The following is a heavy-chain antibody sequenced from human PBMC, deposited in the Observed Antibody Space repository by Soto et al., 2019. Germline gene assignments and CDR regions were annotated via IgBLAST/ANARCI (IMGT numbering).Heavy chain of an antibody. D-gene: IGHD3-10*01. CDR2: ISGSGGST. CDR1: GFTFSSYA. V-gene: IGHV3-23*01. Sequence: GGSLRLSCAASGFTFSSYAMSWVRQAPGKGLEWVSAISGSGGSTYYADSVKGRFTISRDNSQNPLYLQMNSLRAECTAVYESAKGRYYYGSYDYWGQGTLVTVSS. CDR3: AKGRYYYGSYDY. J-gene: IGHJ4*02.